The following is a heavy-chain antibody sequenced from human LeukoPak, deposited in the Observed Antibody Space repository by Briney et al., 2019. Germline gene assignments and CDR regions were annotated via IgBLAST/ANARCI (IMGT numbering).Heavy chain of an antibody. CDR1: GFTFSSYA. V-gene: IGHV3-23*01. CDR3: AKEASADHDILTGYYVGALDY. CDR2: ISGSGGST. D-gene: IGHD3-9*01. J-gene: IGHJ4*02. Sequence: GGSLRLSCAASGFTFSSYAMSWVRQAPGKGLEWVSAISGSGGSTYYADSVKGRFTISRDNSKNTLYLQMNSLRAEDTAVYYCAKEASADHDILTGYYVGALDYWGQGTLVTVSS.